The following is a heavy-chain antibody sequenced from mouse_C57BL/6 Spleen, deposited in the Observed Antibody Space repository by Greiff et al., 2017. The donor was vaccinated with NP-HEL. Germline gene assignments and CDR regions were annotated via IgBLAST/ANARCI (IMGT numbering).Heavy chain of an antibody. D-gene: IGHD2-5*01. J-gene: IGHJ4*01. CDR2: INPNYGTT. V-gene: IGHV1-39*01. CDR3: ASSYSNGAMDY. CDR1: GYSFTDYN. Sequence: EVKLMESGPELVKPGASVKISCKASGYSFTDYNMNWVKQSNGKSLEWIGVINPNYGTTSYNQKFKGKATLTVDQSSSTAYMQLNSLTSEDSAVYYCASSYSNGAMDYWGQGTSVTVSS.